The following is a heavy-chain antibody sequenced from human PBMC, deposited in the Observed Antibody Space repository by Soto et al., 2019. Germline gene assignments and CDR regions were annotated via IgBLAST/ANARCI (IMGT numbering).Heavy chain of an antibody. CDR1: GDSINNGDCY. V-gene: IGHV4-31*03. CDR2: IYYSGNK. D-gene: IGHD4-17*01. Sequence: QVQLQESGPGLVKPSQTLSLTCTVSGDSINNGDCYWSWLRQLPGKGLEWIGYIYYSGNKYYTPSLKSRVSMSVVSSKNQFSLTLTSVTAADTAVYYCAREKEADSGDYNAFDIWGQGTVVTVSS. J-gene: IGHJ3*02. CDR3: AREKEADSGDYNAFDI.